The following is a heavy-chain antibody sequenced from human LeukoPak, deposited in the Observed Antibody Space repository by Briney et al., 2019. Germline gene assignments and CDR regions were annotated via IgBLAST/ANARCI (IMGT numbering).Heavy chain of an antibody. CDR1: GGSISSSSYY. D-gene: IGHD6-19*01. CDR2: IYYSGST. CDR3: ARLGSSGWYTNYWFDP. V-gene: IGHV4-39*01. J-gene: IGHJ5*02. Sequence: SETLSLTCTVSGGSISSSSYYWGWIRQPPGKGLEWIGSIYYSGSTYYNPSLKSRVTISVDTSRNQFSLKLSSVTAADTAVYYCARLGSSGWYTNYWFDPWGQGTLVSVS.